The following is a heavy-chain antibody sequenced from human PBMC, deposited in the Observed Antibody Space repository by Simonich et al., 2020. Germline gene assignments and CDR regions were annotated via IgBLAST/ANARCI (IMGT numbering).Heavy chain of an antibody. Sequence: EVQLVESGGGLVQPGGSLRLSCAASGFTFSSYWMHWVRQAPGKGLGGVTPINDGGSCTSYTDSVKGRFTISRDNAKNTLYLQMNSLRAEDTAVYYCARGGWSSNWYYWGQGTLVTVSS. D-gene: IGHD6-13*01. CDR2: INDGGSCT. CDR1: GFTFSSYW. CDR3: ARGGWSSNWYY. J-gene: IGHJ4*02. V-gene: IGHV3-74*01.